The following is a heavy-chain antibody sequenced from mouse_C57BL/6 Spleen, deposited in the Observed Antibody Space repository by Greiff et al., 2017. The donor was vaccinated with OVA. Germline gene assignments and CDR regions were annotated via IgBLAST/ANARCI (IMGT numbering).Heavy chain of an antibody. CDR2: ISSGSSTF. J-gene: IGHJ3*01. V-gene: IGHV5-17*01. D-gene: IGHD1-1*01. CDR3: ARHYGFAY. Sequence: EVKLVESGGGLVKPGGSLKLSCAASGFTFSDYGMHWVRQAPEKGLEWVAYISSGSSTFYYADTVKGRFTISRDNAKNTLCLQMTSLRSEDTAMYYCARHYGFAYWGQGTLVTVSA. CDR1: GFTFSDYG.